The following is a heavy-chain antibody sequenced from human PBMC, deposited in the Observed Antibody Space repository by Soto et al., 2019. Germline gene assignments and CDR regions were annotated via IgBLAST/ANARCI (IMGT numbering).Heavy chain of an antibody. Sequence: PSETLSLTCTVSGGSITSSSFYWGWIRQPPGKGLEWIGFIYYSGSTYYNPSLKSRVTISVDTSKNQFSLKLSSVTAADTAVYYCAREDYGGNSFDPWGQGTLVTVSS. CDR3: AREDYGGNSFDP. CDR1: GGSITSSSFY. V-gene: IGHV4-39*07. D-gene: IGHD4-17*01. J-gene: IGHJ5*02. CDR2: IYYSGST.